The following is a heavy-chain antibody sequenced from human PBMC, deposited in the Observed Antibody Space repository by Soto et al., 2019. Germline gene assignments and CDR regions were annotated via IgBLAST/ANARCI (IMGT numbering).Heavy chain of an antibody. CDR1: GYTLTELS. CDR3: ATDLKTSYYDFWSGYQFDY. V-gene: IGHV1-24*01. J-gene: IGHJ4*02. D-gene: IGHD3-3*01. Sequence: ASVKVSCKVSGYTLTELSMHWVRQAPGKGLEWMGGFDPEDGETIYAQKFQGRVTMAEDTSTDTAYMELSSLRSEDTAVYYCATDLKTSYYDFWSGYQFDYWGKGTLVTVSS. CDR2: FDPEDGET.